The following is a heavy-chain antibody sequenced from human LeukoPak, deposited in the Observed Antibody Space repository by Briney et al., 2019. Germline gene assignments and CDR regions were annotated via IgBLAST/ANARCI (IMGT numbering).Heavy chain of an antibody. J-gene: IGHJ4*02. Sequence: GGSLRLSCAASGFTFSSYAMSWVRQAPGKGLEWVSAISGSGGSTYYADSVKGRFTISRDNSKNTLYLQMNSLRAEDTAVYYCARGTYSGTYYGWYYFDYWGQGTLVTVSS. D-gene: IGHD1-26*01. CDR2: ISGSGGST. CDR3: ARGTYSGTYYGWYYFDY. CDR1: GFTFSSYA. V-gene: IGHV3-23*01.